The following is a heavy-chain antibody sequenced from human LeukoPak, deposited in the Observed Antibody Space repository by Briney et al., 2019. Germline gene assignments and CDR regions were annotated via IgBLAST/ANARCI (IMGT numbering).Heavy chain of an antibody. CDR3: ATESMLDWSGFDY. V-gene: IGHV3-30*04. Sequence: RSLRLSCVASGFTFSRYVMHWVRQAPGKGLEWVAFISYDGNNKYYADSVKGRFTISRDNSKNTLYLQMNSLRTEDTAVYYCATESMLDWSGFDYWGQGTLVTVSS. J-gene: IGHJ4*02. CDR2: ISYDGNNK. D-gene: IGHD3-9*01. CDR1: GFTFSRYV.